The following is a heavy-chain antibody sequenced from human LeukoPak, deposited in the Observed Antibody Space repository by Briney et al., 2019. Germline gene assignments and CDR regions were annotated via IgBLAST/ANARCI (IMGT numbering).Heavy chain of an antibody. Sequence: PGGSLRLSCAASGFTFSSYSMNWVRQAPGKGLEWVSSISSSSSYIYYADSVKGRFTISRDNAKNSLYLQMNSLRAEDTAVYYCAREGDSSSYSWFAFDIRGQGTMVTVSS. CDR2: ISSSSSYI. CDR3: AREGDSSSYSWFAFDI. D-gene: IGHD6-13*01. J-gene: IGHJ3*02. V-gene: IGHV3-21*01. CDR1: GFTFSSYS.